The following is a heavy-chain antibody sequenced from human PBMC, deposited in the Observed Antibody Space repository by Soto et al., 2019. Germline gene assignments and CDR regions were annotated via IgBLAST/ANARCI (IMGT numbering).Heavy chain of an antibody. CDR1: GFTVSSNY. CDR3: ARDLSLPWLVPPY. J-gene: IGHJ4*02. D-gene: IGHD6-19*01. Sequence: GGSLRLSCAASGFTVSSNYMSWVRQAPGKGLEWVSVIYSGGSTYYADSVKGRFTISRDNSKNTLYLQMNSLRAEDTAVYYCARDLSLPWLVPPYWGQGTLVTVSS. V-gene: IGHV3-66*01. CDR2: IYSGGST.